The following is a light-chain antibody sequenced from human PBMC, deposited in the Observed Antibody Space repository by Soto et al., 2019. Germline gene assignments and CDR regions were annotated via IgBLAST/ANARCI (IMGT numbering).Light chain of an antibody. CDR2: GAL. Sequence: EIVLTQSPGTLSMSPGERATLSCRASESLSSSSLAWYQQKPGQAPRLLTSGALSGAADIPYRFSGSGSGTDFTLTINRLEPEYFEVYYCQQYERSPRTFGQCAK. CDR3: QQYERSPRT. J-gene: IGKJ1*01. CDR1: ESLSSSS. V-gene: IGKV3-20*01.